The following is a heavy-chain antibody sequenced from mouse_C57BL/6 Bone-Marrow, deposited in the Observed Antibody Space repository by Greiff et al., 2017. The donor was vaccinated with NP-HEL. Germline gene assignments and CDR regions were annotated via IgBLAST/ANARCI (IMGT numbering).Heavy chain of an antibody. Sequence: EVQLQQSGAELVRPGASVKLSCTASGFNIKDDYMHWVKQRPEQGLEWIGWIDPENGDTEYASKFQGKATITADTSSNTAYLQLSSLTSEDTAVYYCTVYYSRAWFGYWGQGTLVTVSA. J-gene: IGHJ3*01. D-gene: IGHD2-5*01. CDR1: GFNIKDDY. V-gene: IGHV14-4*01. CDR2: IDPENGDT. CDR3: TVYYSRAWFGY.